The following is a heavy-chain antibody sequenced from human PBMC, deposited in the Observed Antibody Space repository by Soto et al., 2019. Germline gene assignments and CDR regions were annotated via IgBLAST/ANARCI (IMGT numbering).Heavy chain of an antibody. CDR2: IYYSGST. Sequence: PSETLSLTCTVSGGSISSNSYYWGWIRQPPGKGLEWIGSIYYSGSTYYNPSLKSRVTISVDTSKNQFSLKLSSVTAAGTAVYYCARDLGDIVVVPGSYYYYGMDVWGQGTTVTVSS. CDR1: GGSISSNSYY. D-gene: IGHD2-2*01. CDR3: ARDLGDIVVVPGSYYYYGMDV. J-gene: IGHJ6*02. V-gene: IGHV4-39*02.